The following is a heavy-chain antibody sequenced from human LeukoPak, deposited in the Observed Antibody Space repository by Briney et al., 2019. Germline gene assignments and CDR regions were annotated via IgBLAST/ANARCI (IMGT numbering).Heavy chain of an antibody. CDR1: GFTSTGYY. CDR3: VRDSSTVSTPYFDY. J-gene: IGHJ4*02. V-gene: IGHV1-2*04. Sequence: ASVKVSCKASGFTSTGYYIHWVRQAPGQGLEWMGWINCNSGGTNYAQKFQGWVTMTRDTSITTAYMELSRLRSDDTAVYYCVRDSSTVSTPYFDYWGQGTPVTVSS. CDR2: INCNSGGT. D-gene: IGHD4-17*01.